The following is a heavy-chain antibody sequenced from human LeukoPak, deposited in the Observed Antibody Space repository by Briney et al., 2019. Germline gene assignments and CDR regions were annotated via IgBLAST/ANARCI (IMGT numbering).Heavy chain of an antibody. CDR3: ARSQAGGGYDFDY. D-gene: IGHD5-12*01. CDR1: GGSISSFY. Sequence: SETLSLTCTVYGGSISSFYWNWIRQPPGKGLEWIGEINHSGSTNYNPSLKSRLTISVDTSKNQFSLKLSSVTAADTAVYYCARSQAGGGYDFDYWGQGTLVTVSS. J-gene: IGHJ4*02. CDR2: INHSGST. V-gene: IGHV4-34*01.